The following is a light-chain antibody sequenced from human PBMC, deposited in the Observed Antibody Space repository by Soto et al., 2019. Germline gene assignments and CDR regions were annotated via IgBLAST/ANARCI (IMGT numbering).Light chain of an antibody. CDR1: SSDVGAYKF. Sequence: QSVLTQPASVSGSPGQSITISCTVTSSDVGAYKFVSWYQHHPGKAPKLIIYDVTTRPSGVSNRFSGSKSGDTASLTISGLQSEDEADYYCSSFTSSSTYVFGTGTKVTVL. CDR2: DVT. J-gene: IGLJ1*01. CDR3: SSFTSSSTYV. V-gene: IGLV2-14*03.